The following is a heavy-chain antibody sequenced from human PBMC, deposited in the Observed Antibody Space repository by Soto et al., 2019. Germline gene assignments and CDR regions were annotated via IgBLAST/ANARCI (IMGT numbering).Heavy chain of an antibody. V-gene: IGHV4-61*01. Sequence: QVQLQESGPGLVKPSETLSLTCTVSGGSVSSKNYYWSWIRHSPGKGLEWIGYISYSGSTNYSPSLESRVTISVDTSKNQFSLRLSAVIAADTAVYYCARVDAVTPSCFHGMDVWGQGTTVVVSS. D-gene: IGHD4-4*01. CDR1: GGSVSSKNYY. CDR2: ISYSGST. CDR3: ARVDAVTPSCFHGMDV. J-gene: IGHJ6*02.